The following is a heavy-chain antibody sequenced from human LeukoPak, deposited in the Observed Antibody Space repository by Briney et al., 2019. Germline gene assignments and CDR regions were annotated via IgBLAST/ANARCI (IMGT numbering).Heavy chain of an antibody. V-gene: IGHV3-13*01. J-gene: IGHJ4*02. D-gene: IGHD7-27*01. Sequence: PGGSLRLSCAASGFTFSSYDMHWVRQATGKGLEWVSAIGTAGDTYYPGSVKGRFTISRENAKNSLYLQMNSLRAGDTAVYYCARGGKLGYYFDYWGQGTLVTVSS. CDR2: IGTAGDT. CDR1: GFTFSSYD. CDR3: ARGGKLGYYFDY.